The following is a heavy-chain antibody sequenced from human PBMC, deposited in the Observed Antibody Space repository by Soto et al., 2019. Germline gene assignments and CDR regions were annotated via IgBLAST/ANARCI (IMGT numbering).Heavy chain of an antibody. CDR2: ISSSSSTI. CDR3: ARCSGWYGQCYFDC. V-gene: IGHV3-48*01. Sequence: PGGSLRLSCAASGFTFSSYSMNWVRQAPGKGLEWVSYISSSSSTIYYADSVKGRFTISRDNAKNSLYLQMNSLRAEDTAVYYCARCSGWYGQCYFDCWGQGTLVTVSS. J-gene: IGHJ4*02. CDR1: GFTFSSYS. D-gene: IGHD6-13*01.